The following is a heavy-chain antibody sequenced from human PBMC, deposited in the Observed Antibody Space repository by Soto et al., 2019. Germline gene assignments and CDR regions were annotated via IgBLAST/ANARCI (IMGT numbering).Heavy chain of an antibody. CDR3: VYRRGGWGYQGSETYYDWFDP. D-gene: IGHD3-10*01. CDR1: GFALSTTEVG. CDR2: IYWDDDK. J-gene: IGHJ5*02. V-gene: IGHV2-5*02. Sequence: QITLKESGPTLVKPTQTLTLTCTFSGFALSTTEVGVGWIRQPPGKALEWLALIYWDDDKRYSPSLKSRLTITRDTSKNQVVLTMINMDPVDTATYYSVYRRGGWGYQGSETYYDWFDPWGQGTLVTVSS.